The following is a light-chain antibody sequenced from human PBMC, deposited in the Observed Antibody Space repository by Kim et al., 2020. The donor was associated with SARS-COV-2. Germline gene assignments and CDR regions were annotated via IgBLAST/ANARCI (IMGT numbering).Light chain of an antibody. CDR1: SSNIGINF. Sequence: QSVLTQSPSVSAAPGQKVTISCSGSSSNIGINFISWYRQFPGTAPKLLIYDNNKRPSGIPDRFSGSKSDTSATLAITGLQTGDEADYYCGTWDNTLNAVIFGGGTQLTVL. V-gene: IGLV1-51*01. CDR3: GTWDNTLNAVI. J-gene: IGLJ2*01. CDR2: DNN.